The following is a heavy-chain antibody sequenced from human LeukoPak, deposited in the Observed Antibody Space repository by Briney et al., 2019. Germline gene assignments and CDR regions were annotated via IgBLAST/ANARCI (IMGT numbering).Heavy chain of an antibody. V-gene: IGHV3-30-3*01. CDR3: ARDMTYYYDSSGQLDY. CDR2: ISYDGSKK. CDR1: GFTFSSYA. D-gene: IGHD3-22*01. Sequence: GGSLRLSCAASGFTFSSYAMHWVRQAPGKGLEWVAVISYDGSKKYYADSVKGRFTISRDNSKNTLYLQMNSLRGEDTAVYYCARDMTYYYDSSGQLDYWGQGTLVTVSS. J-gene: IGHJ4*02.